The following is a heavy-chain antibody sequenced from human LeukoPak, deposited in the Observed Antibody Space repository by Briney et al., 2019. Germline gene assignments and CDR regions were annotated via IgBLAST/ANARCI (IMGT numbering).Heavy chain of an antibody. V-gene: IGHV3-33*01. CDR2: TWFDGSNK. CDR1: GFTFSSYG. D-gene: IGHD7-27*01. CDR3: TRDANWGFDAFDI. J-gene: IGHJ3*02. Sequence: GGSLRLSCAASGFTFSSYGMHWVRQAPGKGLEWMADTWFDGSNKYYADSVKGRFTISRDNSRNTLYLQMNSLRAEDTAVYYCTRDANWGFDAFDIWGQGTMVTVSS.